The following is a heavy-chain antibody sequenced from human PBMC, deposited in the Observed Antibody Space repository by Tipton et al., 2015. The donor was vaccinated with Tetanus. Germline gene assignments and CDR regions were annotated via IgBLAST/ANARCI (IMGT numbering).Heavy chain of an antibody. CDR1: GGSISSYY. V-gene: IGHV4-59*01. J-gene: IGHJ4*02. CDR3: ARDRPSIAAAGTGALDY. D-gene: IGHD6-13*01. CDR2: IYYSGST. Sequence: GLVKPSETLSLTCTVSGGSISSYYWSWIRQPPGKGLEWIGYIYYSGSTNYNPSLKSRVTISVDTSKNQFSLKLSSVTAADTAVYYCARDRPSIAAAGTGALDYWGQGTLVTVSS.